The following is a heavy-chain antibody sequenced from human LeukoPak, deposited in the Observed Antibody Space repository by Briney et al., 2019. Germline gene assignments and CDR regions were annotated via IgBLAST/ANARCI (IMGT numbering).Heavy chain of an antibody. D-gene: IGHD3-22*01. Sequence: SETLSLTCTVSGGSISSYYWSWIRQPPGKGLEWIGYIYYSGSTNYNPSLKSRVTISVDTSKNQFSPKLSSVTAADTAVYYCARDAYDSSGYYGGYYYYYMDVWGKGTTVTVSS. CDR3: ARDAYDSSGYYGGYYYYYMDV. CDR1: GGSISSYY. V-gene: IGHV4-59*01. J-gene: IGHJ6*03. CDR2: IYYSGST.